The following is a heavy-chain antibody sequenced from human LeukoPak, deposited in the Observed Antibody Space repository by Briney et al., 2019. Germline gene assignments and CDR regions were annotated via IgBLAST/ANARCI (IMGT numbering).Heavy chain of an antibody. CDR3: ARRGPGIVLMVYASNWFDP. CDR1: GGSVSHSNW. V-gene: IGHV4-4*02. J-gene: IGHJ5*02. Sequence: SETLSLTCAVSGGSVSHSNWWTWVRQSPGKGLEWIGEVHPSEGTNYNPSLKSRVTISLDKSKNQFSLELNSVTAADTAVYYCARRGPGIVLMVYASNWFDPWGQGTLVTVSS. D-gene: IGHD2-8*01. CDR2: VHPSEGT.